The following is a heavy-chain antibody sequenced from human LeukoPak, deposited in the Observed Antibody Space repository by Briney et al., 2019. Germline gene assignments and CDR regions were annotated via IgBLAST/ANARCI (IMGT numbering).Heavy chain of an antibody. V-gene: IGHV4-4*07. CDR1: GGSISSYY. CDR2: TYTSGST. J-gene: IGHJ4*02. Sequence: SETLSLTCTVSGGSISSYYWSWIRQPAGKGLEWIGRTYTSGSTNYNPSLKSRVTMSVDTSKNQFSLKLSSVTAADTAVYYCASEGYSYGYIDYWGQGTLVTVSS. D-gene: IGHD5-18*01. CDR3: ASEGYSYGYIDY.